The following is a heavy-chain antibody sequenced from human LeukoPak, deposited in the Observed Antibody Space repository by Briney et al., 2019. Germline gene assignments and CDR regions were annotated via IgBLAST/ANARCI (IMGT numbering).Heavy chain of an antibody. CDR2: ISGSGGSA. J-gene: IGHJ4*02. D-gene: IGHD3-10*01. CDR3: AKDQSALWFGELKFDY. Sequence: GGSLRLSCAASGFTFSSYAMSWVRQAPGKGLEWASAISGSGGSAYYADSVKGRFTISRDNSKNTLYLQMNSLRAEDTAVYYCAKDQSALWFGELKFDYWGQGTLVTVSS. V-gene: IGHV3-23*01. CDR1: GFTFSSYA.